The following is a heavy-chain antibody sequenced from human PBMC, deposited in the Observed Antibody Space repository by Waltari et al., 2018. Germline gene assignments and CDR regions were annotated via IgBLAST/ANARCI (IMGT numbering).Heavy chain of an antibody. V-gene: IGHV1-24*01. CDR2: FDPEDGET. D-gene: IGHD6-13*01. CDR3: ARGAAAGQNSDY. J-gene: IGHJ4*02. Sequence: QVQLVQSGAEVKKPGASVKVSRKVSGYTLTELSMHWVRQAPGKGLEWMGGFDPEDGETIYAQKFQGRVTMTRNTSISTAYMELSSLRSEDTAVYYCARGAAAGQNSDYWGQGTLVTVSS. CDR1: GYTLTELS.